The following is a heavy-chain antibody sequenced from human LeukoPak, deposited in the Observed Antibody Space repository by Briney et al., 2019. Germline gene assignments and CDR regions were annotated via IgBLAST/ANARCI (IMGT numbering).Heavy chain of an antibody. Sequence: SETLSLTCTVSGGSISSYYWSWIRQPPGKGLEWIGEINHSGSTNYNPSLKSRVTISVDTSKNQFSLKLSSVTAADTAVYYCARGRYSGSYYWFDPWGQGTLVTVSS. CDR3: ARGRYSGSYYWFDP. CDR2: INHSGST. J-gene: IGHJ5*02. V-gene: IGHV4-34*01. D-gene: IGHD1-26*01. CDR1: GGSISSYY.